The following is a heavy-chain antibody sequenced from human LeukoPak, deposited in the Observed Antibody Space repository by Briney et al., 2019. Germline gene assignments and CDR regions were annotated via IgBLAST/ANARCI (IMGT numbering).Heavy chain of an antibody. V-gene: IGHV1-2*02. D-gene: IGHD6-13*01. CDR2: INPNSGGT. Sequence: GASVKVSCKASGYTFTDYYMHWVRQAPGQGLEWMVWINPNSGGTNYAQKFQGRVTMTIDTSISTAYLEVTRLTSDDTALYYCARGEGSSIDYWGQGTLDTVSS. J-gene: IGHJ4*02. CDR1: GYTFTDYY. CDR3: ARGEGSSIDY.